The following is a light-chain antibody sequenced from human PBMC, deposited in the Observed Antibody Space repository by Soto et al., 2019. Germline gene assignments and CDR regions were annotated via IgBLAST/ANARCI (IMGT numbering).Light chain of an antibody. J-gene: IGKJ1*01. CDR3: QQYGTSRWT. V-gene: IGKV3D-20*01. CDR1: QNVSNSY. CDR2: DAS. Sequence: EIVLTQSPATLSLSPGERATLSCGASQNVSNSYLAWYQQKPGLAPRLLIYDASSRAIGIPDRFSGSGSGADFTLTISRLEPEDFAVCYCQQYGTSRWTFGQGTKVEIK.